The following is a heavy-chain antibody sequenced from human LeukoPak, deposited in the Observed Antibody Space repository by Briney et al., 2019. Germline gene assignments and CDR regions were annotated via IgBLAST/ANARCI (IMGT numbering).Heavy chain of an antibody. D-gene: IGHD3-9*01. Sequence: PGGSLRLSCAASGLTFSSYAMHWVRQAPGKGLEWVAVISYDGSNKYYADSVKGRFTISRDNSKNTLYLQMNSLRAEDTAVYYCARDRSRLRYFDWLMFYWGQGTLVTVSS. CDR1: GLTFSSYA. CDR3: ARDRSRLRYFDWLMFY. V-gene: IGHV3-30-3*01. CDR2: ISYDGSNK. J-gene: IGHJ4*02.